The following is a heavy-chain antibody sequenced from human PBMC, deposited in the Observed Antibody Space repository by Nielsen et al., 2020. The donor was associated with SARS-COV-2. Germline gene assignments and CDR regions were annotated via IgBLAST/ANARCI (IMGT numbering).Heavy chain of an antibody. CDR3: AKDMGAGDGYNPGFDY. Sequence: GGSLRLSCAASGFTFDDYAMHWVRQAPGKGLEWVSGISWNSGSIGYADSVKGRFTISRDNAKNSLYLQMNSLRAEDTALYYCAKDMGAGDGYNPGFDYWGQGTLVTVSS. V-gene: IGHV3-9*01. D-gene: IGHD5-24*01. CDR1: GFTFDDYA. J-gene: IGHJ4*02. CDR2: ISWNSGSI.